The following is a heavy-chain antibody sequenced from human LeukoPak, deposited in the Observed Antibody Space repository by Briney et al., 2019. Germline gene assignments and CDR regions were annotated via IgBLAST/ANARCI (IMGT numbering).Heavy chain of an antibody. V-gene: IGHV3-21*01. D-gene: IGHD6-13*01. J-gene: IGHJ5*02. CDR1: GLTFSTYS. CDR3: ARGYSSRLYNWLDP. CDR2: ISSSSSNI. Sequence: GGSLRLSCAASGLTFSTYSMNWVRQAPGKGLEWVSSISSSSSNIYYADSLRGRFTISRDNAKNTLYLQMNSLTAEDTAVYYCARGYSSRLYNWLDPWGQGTLVTVSS.